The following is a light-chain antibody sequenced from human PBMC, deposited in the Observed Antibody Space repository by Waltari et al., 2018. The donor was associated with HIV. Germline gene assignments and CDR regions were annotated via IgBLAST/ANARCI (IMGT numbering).Light chain of an antibody. V-gene: IGLV8-61*01. Sequence: QTVVPQEPSFPVSPGGKVTLTSRLSSGSVSTNSYPHWYQQTPGQAPRTLIYSTNTRSSGVPDRFSGSILGNKAALTITGAQADDESDYYCVLYMGSGVWVFGGGTKLTVL. CDR1: SGSVSTNSY. CDR3: VLYMGSGVWV. CDR2: STN. J-gene: IGLJ3*02.